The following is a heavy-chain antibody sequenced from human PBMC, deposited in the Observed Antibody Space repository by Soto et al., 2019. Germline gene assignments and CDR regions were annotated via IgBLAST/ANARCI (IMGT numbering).Heavy chain of an antibody. CDR1: GGSISSGDYS. CDR2: IYYGGST. D-gene: IGHD3-22*01. V-gene: IGHV4-30-2*01. CDR3: ARVRREYDNSGPVDY. J-gene: IGHJ4*02. Sequence: QLQLQESGSGLVKPSQTLSRTCAVSGGSISSGDYSWNWIRQPPGKGLEWIGYIYYGGSTYYNPSLQSGVTMSVDRSRNQFSRKLNSVTAADTAVYYCARVRREYDNSGPVDYWGQGTLVTVSS.